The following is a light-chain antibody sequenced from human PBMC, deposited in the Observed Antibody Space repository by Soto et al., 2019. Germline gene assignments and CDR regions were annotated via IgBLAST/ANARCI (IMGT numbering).Light chain of an antibody. Sequence: DIPMTQSPSTLSASVGDRVTITCRANESLSVWLAWYQQKPGEAPRFLIYDASTLQRGVPSRLSVSGSGTEFTLTISNLQPADFATYYCQHYIVNSARTFGQGTRVDIK. CDR2: DAS. CDR3: QHYIVNSART. J-gene: IGKJ1*01. V-gene: IGKV1-5*01. CDR1: ESLSVW.